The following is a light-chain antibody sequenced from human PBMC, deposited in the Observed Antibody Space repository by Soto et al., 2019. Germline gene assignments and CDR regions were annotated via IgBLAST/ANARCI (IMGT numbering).Light chain of an antibody. CDR2: DVS. CDR3: NSYTTSSSLYV. Sequence: QSALTQPASVSGSPGQSITIPCTGTSSDIGGYDHVSWYQQHPGKAPKLMVYDVSNRPSGVSDRFSGSKSANTASLTISGLQAEDEADYYCNSYTTSSSLYVFGTGTKVNRP. CDR1: SSDIGGYDH. J-gene: IGLJ1*01. V-gene: IGLV2-14*03.